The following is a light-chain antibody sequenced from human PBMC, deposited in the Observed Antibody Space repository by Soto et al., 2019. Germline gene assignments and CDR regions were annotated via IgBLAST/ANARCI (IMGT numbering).Light chain of an antibody. Sequence: QSVLTQRASVSGSPGQSITISCTGTSSDVGGYNYVSWYQQHPGKAPKLMIYDVSNRPSGVSNRFSGSKSGNTASLTISGLQAEDEADYYCSSYTSSSTSLYVFGTGTKVTVL. CDR2: DVS. J-gene: IGLJ1*01. V-gene: IGLV2-14*01. CDR3: SSYTSSSTSLYV. CDR1: SSDVGGYNY.